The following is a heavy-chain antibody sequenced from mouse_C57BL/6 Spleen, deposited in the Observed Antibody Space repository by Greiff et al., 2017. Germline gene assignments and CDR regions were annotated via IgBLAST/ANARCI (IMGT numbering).Heavy chain of an antibody. V-gene: IGHV1-5*01. CDR2: IYPGNSDT. CDR3: TTYYDGSGFDY. CDR1: GYTFTSYW. Sequence: EVQLQQSGTVLARPGASVKMSCKTSGYTFTSYWMHWVKQRPGQGLEWIGAIYPGNSDTSYNQKFKGKAKLTAVTSASTAYMELSSLTNEDSAVYCCTTYYDGSGFDYWGQGTTLTVSS. D-gene: IGHD1-1*01. J-gene: IGHJ2*01.